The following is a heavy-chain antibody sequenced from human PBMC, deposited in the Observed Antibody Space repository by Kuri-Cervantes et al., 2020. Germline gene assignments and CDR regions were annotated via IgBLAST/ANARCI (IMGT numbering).Heavy chain of an antibody. CDR2: ISSSGSTI. V-gene: IGHV3-48*04. CDR1: GFTFSSYS. J-gene: IGHJ6*02. D-gene: IGHD1-26*01. Sequence: GESLKISCAASGFTFSSYSMTWVRQAPGKGLEWVSYISSSGSTIYYADSVKGRFTISRDNAKNSLYLQMNSLRAEDTALYYCAKDYGSYYGGGRYYYYGMDVWGQGTTVTVSS. CDR3: AKDYGSYYGGGRYYYYGMDV.